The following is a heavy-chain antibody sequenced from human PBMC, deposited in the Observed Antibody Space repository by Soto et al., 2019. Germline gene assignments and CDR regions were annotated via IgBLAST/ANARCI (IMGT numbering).Heavy chain of an antibody. J-gene: IGHJ4*02. V-gene: IGHV3-11*06. CDR3: AREDSIIIPPVSDF. D-gene: IGHD2-2*01. Sequence: SGGSLRLSCAASGFTFSDYYMAWIRQAPGKGLEWISYINSVSTFTNYADSVKGRFTISRDNAKNSVSLQMNSLRAEDTAVYYCAREDSIIIPPVSDFWGQGTLVTVSS. CDR2: INSVSTFT. CDR1: GFTFSDYY.